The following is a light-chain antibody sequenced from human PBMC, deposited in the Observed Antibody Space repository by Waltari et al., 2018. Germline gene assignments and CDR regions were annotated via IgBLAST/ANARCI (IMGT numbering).Light chain of an antibody. CDR3: QQYSSFST. CDR1: QSVGTW. CDR2: MAS. Sequence: DIQMTQPPSTPTASVGDRLTISCRASQSVGTWFAWYQQKPGKAPKLLIYMASSLESGVPSRFSGGGSGTEFTLTISSLQPDDFATYSCQQYSSFSTFGQGTKVDI. V-gene: IGKV1-5*03. J-gene: IGKJ2*01.